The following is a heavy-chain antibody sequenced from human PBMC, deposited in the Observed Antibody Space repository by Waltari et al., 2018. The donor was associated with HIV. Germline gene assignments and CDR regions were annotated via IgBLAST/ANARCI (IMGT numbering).Heavy chain of an antibody. CDR3: ARVPTGTTLGVFYDYGIDV. CDR2: IRHDCTKE. CDR1: GLQYGIWA. Sequence: QGRWVASGDGVVQRGSSPCLSRNASGLQYGIWALSWVWMAPGKGLEWVAVIRHDCTKEYYADSVRGSFTLSRDNGSKTVFLQMNSLRGDDTAIYYCARVPTGTTLGVFYDYGIDVWGQGTAVKVSS. V-gene: IGHV3-33*01. D-gene: IGHD1-1*01. J-gene: IGHJ6*02.